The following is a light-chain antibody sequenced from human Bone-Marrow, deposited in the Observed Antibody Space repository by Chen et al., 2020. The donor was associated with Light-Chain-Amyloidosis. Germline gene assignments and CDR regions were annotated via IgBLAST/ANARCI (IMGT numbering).Light chain of an antibody. CDR1: QTISSNY. CDR2: GSS. J-gene: IGKJ4*01. CDR3: QEYGRSPHT. V-gene: IGKV3-20*01. Sequence: EIVWTQSPGTLSLSPGEGANLSCRASQTISSNYLTWYQQKFGQAPRLLVYGSSSRSKGIPDRFTGSGSGTGFTLTINRLEPEGLAMYYCQEYGRSPHTFGGWTKVEIK.